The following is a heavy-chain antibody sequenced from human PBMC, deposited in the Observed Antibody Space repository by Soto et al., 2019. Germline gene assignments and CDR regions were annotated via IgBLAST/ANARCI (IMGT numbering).Heavy chain of an antibody. CDR1: GYTFTSYG. Sequence: GASVKVSCKASGYTFTSYGISWVRQAPGQGLEWMGWIIPYNGNTNYAQKLQGRVTITTDESTSTAYMELSSLRSEDTAVYYCARVLLWFGEIPPKDRSSYFDYWGQGTLVTVSS. J-gene: IGHJ4*02. V-gene: IGHV1-18*01. CDR3: ARVLLWFGEIPPKDRSSYFDY. CDR2: IIPYNGNT. D-gene: IGHD3-10*01.